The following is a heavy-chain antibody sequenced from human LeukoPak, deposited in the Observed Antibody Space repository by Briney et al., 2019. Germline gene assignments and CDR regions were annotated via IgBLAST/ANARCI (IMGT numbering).Heavy chain of an antibody. V-gene: IGHV3-7*01. J-gene: IGHJ4*02. CDR1: GFTFNNYW. Sequence: GGSLRLSCAASGFTFNNYWMSWVRQAPGKGLEWVANIREDGSEKYYVDSVKGQFTISRDNAKNSLFLQMNYLRAEDTAIYYCARGLEGHYYGSGSSFDYWGQGTLVTVSS. CDR2: IREDGSEK. D-gene: IGHD3-10*01. CDR3: ARGLEGHYYGSGSSFDY.